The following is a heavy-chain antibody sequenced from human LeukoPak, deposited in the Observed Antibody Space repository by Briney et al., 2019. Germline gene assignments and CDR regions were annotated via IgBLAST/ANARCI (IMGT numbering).Heavy chain of an antibody. Sequence: PSETLSLTCTVSGGSISSYYWSWIRQPPGKGLEWIGYIYYSGSTNYNPSLKSRVTISVDTSNNQFSLKLSSVTAADTAVYYCATYTEDYSGPAFAPWGQGTLVIVSS. V-gene: IGHV4-59*12. D-gene: IGHD3-16*01. J-gene: IGHJ5*02. CDR1: GGSISSYY. CDR2: IYYSGST. CDR3: ATYTEDYSGPAFAP.